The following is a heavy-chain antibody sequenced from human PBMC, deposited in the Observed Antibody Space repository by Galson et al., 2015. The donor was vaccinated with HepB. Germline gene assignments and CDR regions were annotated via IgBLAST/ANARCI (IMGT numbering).Heavy chain of an antibody. V-gene: IGHV3-23*01. J-gene: IGHJ4*02. Sequence: SLRLSCAASGFNFSYYIMRWVRQAPGKGLEWVSAISESGDKTYYAESVEDRFTISRDNSKNTLLLEMNVLRAEDTAVYYCAKGTAVVDREGARWGQGTLVTVSS. CDR2: ISESGDKT. CDR3: AKGTAVVDREGAR. D-gene: IGHD2-15*01. CDR1: GFNFSYYI.